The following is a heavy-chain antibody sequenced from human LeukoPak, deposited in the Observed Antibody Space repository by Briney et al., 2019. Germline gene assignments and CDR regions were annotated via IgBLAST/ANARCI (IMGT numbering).Heavy chain of an antibody. CDR3: ARDIVVVVAAKPEGWFDP. CDR1: GGSISSGGYY. CDR2: IYYSGST. J-gene: IGHJ5*02. Sequence: SETLSLTCTVSGGSISSGGYYWSWIRQHPGKGLEWIGYIYYSGSTYYNPSLKSRVTISVDTSKNQFSLKLSSVTAADTAVYYCARDIVVVVAAKPEGWFDPWGQGTLVTVSS. V-gene: IGHV4-31*03. D-gene: IGHD2-15*01.